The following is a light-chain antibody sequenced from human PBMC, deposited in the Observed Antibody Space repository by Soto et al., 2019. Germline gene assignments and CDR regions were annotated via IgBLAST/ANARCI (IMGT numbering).Light chain of an antibody. J-gene: IGKJ4*01. CDR1: QSVSSL. V-gene: IGKV3-11*01. Sequence: EIVLTQSPATLSLSPGERATLSCRASQSVSSLLAWYQQKPGQAPRLLIYDASNRATGVPARFSGSGSGTDFTLTISSLEPEDFAVYYCQQRGDWPLTFGGGTKVEIK. CDR2: DAS. CDR3: QQRGDWPLT.